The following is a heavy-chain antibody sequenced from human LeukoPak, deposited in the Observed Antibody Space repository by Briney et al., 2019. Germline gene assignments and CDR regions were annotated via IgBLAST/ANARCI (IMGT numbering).Heavy chain of an antibody. CDR1: GGSINSNNYY. D-gene: IGHD1-7*01. V-gene: IGHV4-39*01. Sequence: SETLSLTCTVSGGSINSNNYYWGWIRQPPGKGLEWIASAYYSGDTWYNPSLKSRVTISVDTSKNQFSLKVTSVTAADTSVYYCARLPELLNDPFDYWGQGTLVTVSS. CDR2: AYYSGDT. CDR3: ARLPELLNDPFDY. J-gene: IGHJ4*02.